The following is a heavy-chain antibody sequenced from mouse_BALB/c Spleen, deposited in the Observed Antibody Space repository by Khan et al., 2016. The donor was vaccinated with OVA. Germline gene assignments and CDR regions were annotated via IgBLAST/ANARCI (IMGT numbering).Heavy chain of an antibody. CDR3: ARRNYFGYTFAY. D-gene: IGHD1-2*01. Sequence: VQLQQSGAELAGPGASVKLSCKASGYTFTDYYINWVKQRTGQGLEWIGEISPGSGDTYYNERFKGKATLTADKSSSTAYMQLSSLTSEASAVYFCARRNYFGYTFAYWGQGTLVTVSA. V-gene: IGHV1-77*01. CDR2: ISPGSGDT. J-gene: IGHJ3*01. CDR1: GYTFTDYY.